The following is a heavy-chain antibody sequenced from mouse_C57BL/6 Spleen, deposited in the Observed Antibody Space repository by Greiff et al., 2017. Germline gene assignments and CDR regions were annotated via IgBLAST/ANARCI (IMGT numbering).Heavy chain of an antibody. CDR1: GFTFSSYT. CDR2: ISGGGGNT. V-gene: IGHV5-9*01. J-gene: IGHJ2*01. D-gene: IGHD1-1*01. Sequence: EVQLVESGGGLVKPGGSLKLSCAASGFTFSSYTMSWVRQTPEKRLEWVATISGGGGNTYYPDSVKGRFTISRDNAKNTLYLQMSSLRSEDTALYYCARHPEFIPTVVPDYWGQGTTLTVSS. CDR3: ARHPEFIPTVVPDY.